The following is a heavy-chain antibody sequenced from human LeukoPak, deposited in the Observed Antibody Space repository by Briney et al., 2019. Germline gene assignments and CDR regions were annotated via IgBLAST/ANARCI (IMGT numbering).Heavy chain of an antibody. CDR3: ARGKSVATTRGLSSDSFRALDY. CDR1: GFTFSSYA. D-gene: IGHD5-12*01. Sequence: GGSLRLSCAASGFTFSSYAMHWVRQAPGKGLEWVAVISYDGSNKYYADSVKGRFTISRDNSKNTLYLQMNSLRAEDTAVYYCARGKSVATTRGLSSDSFRALDYWGQGTLVTVSS. CDR2: ISYDGSNK. V-gene: IGHV3-30*04. J-gene: IGHJ4*02.